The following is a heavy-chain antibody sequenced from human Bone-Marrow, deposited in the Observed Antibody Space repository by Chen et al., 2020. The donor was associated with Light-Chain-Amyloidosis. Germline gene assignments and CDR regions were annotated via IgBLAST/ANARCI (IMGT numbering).Heavy chain of an antibody. Sequence: EVQLVESGGGVVRPGGSLRLSCAASGFTFDDYGMSWVRQAPGKGLEWVSGINCNGGSTGYADSVKGRFTISRDNAKNSLYLQMNSLRAEDTALYYCARGRSLAALRLYYYYMDVWGKGTTVTVSS. J-gene: IGHJ6*03. CDR1: GFTFDDYG. CDR2: INCNGGST. D-gene: IGHD6-13*01. CDR3: ARGRSLAALRLYYYYMDV. V-gene: IGHV3-20*04.